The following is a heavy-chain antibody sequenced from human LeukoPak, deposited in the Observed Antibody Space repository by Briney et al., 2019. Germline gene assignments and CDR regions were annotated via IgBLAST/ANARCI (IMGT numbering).Heavy chain of an antibody. CDR3: ARTYYDFWSGYYTDWFDP. CDR2: INPNSGGT. J-gene: IGHJ5*02. V-gene: IGHV1-2*06. D-gene: IGHD3-3*01. Sequence: ASVKVSCKASGYTFTGYYMHWVRQAPGQGLEGMGRINPNSGGTNYAQKFQGRVTMTRDTSISTAYMELSRLRSDDTAVYYCARTYYDFWSGYYTDWFDPWGQGTLVTVSS. CDR1: GYTFTGYY.